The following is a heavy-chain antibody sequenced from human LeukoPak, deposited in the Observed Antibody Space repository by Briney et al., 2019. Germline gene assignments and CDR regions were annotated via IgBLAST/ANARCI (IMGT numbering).Heavy chain of an antibody. Sequence: PSETLSLTCTVSGGSISSYYWSWIRQPPGKGLEWIGYIYYSGSTNYNPSLKSRVTISVDTSKNQFSLKLSSVTAADTAVYYCRLNGDIDYWGQGTLVTVSS. V-gene: IGHV4-59*12. D-gene: IGHD2-21*01. CDR2: IYYSGST. CDR3: RLNGDIDY. J-gene: IGHJ4*02. CDR1: GGSISSYY.